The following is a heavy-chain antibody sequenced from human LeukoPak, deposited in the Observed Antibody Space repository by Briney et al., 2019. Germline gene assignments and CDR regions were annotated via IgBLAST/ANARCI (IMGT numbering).Heavy chain of an antibody. D-gene: IGHD3-22*01. CDR2: VSGNAGST. V-gene: IGHV3-23*01. Sequence: GGSLRLSCAASGFTFSSYAMSWVRQAPGKGLELVSVVSGNAGSTSYAESVKGRFTISRDNSKRTLFLQMNSLRAEDTAVYYCAKQDSSCHLSSFDYWGQVALVTVS. CDR3: AKQDSSCHLSSFDY. J-gene: IGHJ4*02. CDR1: GFTFSSYA.